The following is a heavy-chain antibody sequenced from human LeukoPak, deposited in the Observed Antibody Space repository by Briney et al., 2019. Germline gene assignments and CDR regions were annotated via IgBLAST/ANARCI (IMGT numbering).Heavy chain of an antibody. J-gene: IGHJ4*02. CDR2: ISGSGGST. V-gene: IGHV3-23*01. CDR3: AKTSYDFWSGYYNY. Sequence: PGGSLRLSCAASGFTFSSYAMSWVRQAPGKGLEWVPAISGSGGSTYYADSVKGRFTISRDNSKNTLYLQMNSLRAEDTAVYYCAKTSYDFWSGYYNYWGQGTLVTVSS. CDR1: GFTFSSYA. D-gene: IGHD3-3*01.